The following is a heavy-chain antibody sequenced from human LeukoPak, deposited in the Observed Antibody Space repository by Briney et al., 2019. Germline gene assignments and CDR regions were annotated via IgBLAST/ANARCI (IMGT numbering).Heavy chain of an antibody. D-gene: IGHD3-10*01. J-gene: IGHJ4*02. CDR1: GYTSTSYD. V-gene: IGHV1-8*01. CDR3: ARGGFGGSGSYYNAYIGY. CDR2: MNPNSGNT. Sequence: GASVKVSCKASGYTSTSYDINWVRQATGQGLEWMGWMNPNSGNTGYAQKFQGRVTMARNTSISTAYMELSSLRSEDTAVYYCARGGFGGSGSYYNAYIGYWGQGTLVTVSS.